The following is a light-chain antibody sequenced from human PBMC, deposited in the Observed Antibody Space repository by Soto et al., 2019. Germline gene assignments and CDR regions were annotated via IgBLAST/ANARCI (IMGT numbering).Light chain of an antibody. CDR2: DSS. CDR3: QQYNSYSRS. Sequence: DIQMTQAPSTLSASVGDRVTITCRARQSISSWLAWYQQKPGKAPKLLIYDSSSLESGVPSRFSGSGSGTEFTLTVSSLQPDDFATYDCQQYNSYSRSFGQGTQGE. CDR1: QSISSW. J-gene: IGKJ1*01. V-gene: IGKV1-5*01.